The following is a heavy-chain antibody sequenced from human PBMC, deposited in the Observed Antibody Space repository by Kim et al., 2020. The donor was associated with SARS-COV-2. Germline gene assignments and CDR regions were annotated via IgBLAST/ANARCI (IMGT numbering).Heavy chain of an antibody. J-gene: IGHJ6*02. D-gene: IGHD2-15*01. CDR1: GFRSSNYY. CDR2: ISKVGGVT. V-gene: IGHV3-74*03. Sequence: GGSLRLSCAASGFRSSNYYVNWVRQRPGKGLEWVSRISKVGGVTQYADSVRGRFTMSRDSAENTVYLQMNSLSAEDTAVYFCARGIFRDGFDVWGQGTTVSVSS. CDR3: ARGIFRDGFDV.